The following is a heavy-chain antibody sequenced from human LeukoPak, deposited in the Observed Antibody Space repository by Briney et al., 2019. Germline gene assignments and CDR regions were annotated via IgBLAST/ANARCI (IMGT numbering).Heavy chain of an antibody. D-gene: IGHD3-10*01. J-gene: IGHJ4*02. CDR2: ISGSGGST. Sequence: TGGSLRLSCAASGFTFSSYAMSWVRQAPGKGLEWVSAISGSGGSTYYADSVKGRFTISRDNSKNTLYLQMNSLRAEDTAVYYCAKDLIKVRGVIPRGYFDYWGQGTLVTVSS. CDR1: GFTFSSYA. V-gene: IGHV3-23*01. CDR3: AKDLIKVRGVIPRGYFDY.